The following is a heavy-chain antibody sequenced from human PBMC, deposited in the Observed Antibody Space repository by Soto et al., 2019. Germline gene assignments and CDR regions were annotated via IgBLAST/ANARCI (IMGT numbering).Heavy chain of an antibody. Sequence: QVLLQESGPGLVKPSGTLSLTCAVSGDSISSSFWWSWVRQPQGKGLEWIGEIYHTDSTVYNPSLNSRVTISVDKSKNQFSLNQVSVTAADTAFYYGARYDCGTFDCWGRGIKVTVSS. CDR2: IYHTDST. J-gene: IGHJ4*02. D-gene: IGHD2-21*02. CDR1: GDSISSSFW. CDR3: ARYDCGTFDC. V-gene: IGHV4-4*02.